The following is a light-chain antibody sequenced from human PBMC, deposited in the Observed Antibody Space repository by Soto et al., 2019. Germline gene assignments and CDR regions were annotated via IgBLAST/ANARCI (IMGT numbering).Light chain of an antibody. Sequence: EIVMTQSPATLYVSPGERATLSCRASQSVSSNLAWYQQKPGQAPRLLIYGASTRAPGIPARFSGSGSGTEFTLTISSLQSEDFAVYYCQQYNNWLPITFGPGTKVDIK. CDR2: GAS. CDR1: QSVSSN. J-gene: IGKJ3*01. CDR3: QQYNNWLPIT. V-gene: IGKV3-15*01.